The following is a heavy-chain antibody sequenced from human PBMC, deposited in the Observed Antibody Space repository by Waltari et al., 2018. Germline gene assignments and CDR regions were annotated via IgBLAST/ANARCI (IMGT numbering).Heavy chain of an antibody. CDR2: IDDGAGTT. CDR3: VKGGWGDD. J-gene: IGHJ4*02. D-gene: IGHD3-16*01. V-gene: IGHV3-23*04. CDR1: GFNSSSFV. Sequence: EVQLVGAGGGLVQPGGSLRLSCAAPGFNSSSFVMTWVRQAPGRGLEWGSAIDDGAGTTYYADSVKGRFTISRDNSKDTLYLQMNSLRAEDTALYYCVKGGWGDDWGQGTLVTVSS.